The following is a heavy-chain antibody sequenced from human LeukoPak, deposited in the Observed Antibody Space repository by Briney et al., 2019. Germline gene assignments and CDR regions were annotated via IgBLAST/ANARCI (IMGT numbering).Heavy chain of an antibody. CDR2: IYHSGST. CDR3: ARELRYDNSDSGAF. Sequence: SQTLSLTCTVSGVSISSGLYFWSWIRQPPGKGLEWIGYIYHSGSTYYNPSLESRVTISVDRSKNQFSLKLSSVTAADTALYYCARELRYDNSDSGAFWGQGTVVTVSS. J-gene: IGHJ3*01. D-gene: IGHD3-22*01. CDR1: GVSISSGLYF. V-gene: IGHV4-30-2*01.